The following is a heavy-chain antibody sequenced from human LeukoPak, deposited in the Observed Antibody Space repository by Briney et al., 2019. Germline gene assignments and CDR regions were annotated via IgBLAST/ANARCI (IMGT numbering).Heavy chain of an antibody. CDR1: GGSISSYY. Sequence: WETLSLICTVSGGSISSYYKRWIRQPPGKGLEWIGYIYYSGSTNYHPSLKRRVTISVDTSKNQFSLKLSYVTAADSAAYYCASGGGLNYFDYWGQGTLVTVSS. J-gene: IGHJ4*02. V-gene: IGHV4-59*01. D-gene: IGHD3-16*01. CDR3: ASGGGLNYFDY. CDR2: IYYSGST.